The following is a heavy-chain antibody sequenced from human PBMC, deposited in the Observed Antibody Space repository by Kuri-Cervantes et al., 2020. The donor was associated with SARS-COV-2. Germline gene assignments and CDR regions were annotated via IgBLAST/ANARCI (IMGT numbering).Heavy chain of an antibody. D-gene: IGHD2-15*01. J-gene: IGHJ5*02. V-gene: IGHV4-34*01. CDR3: ARGRQFWDIVVVVAARWFDP. CDR1: GGSFSGYY. Sequence: SETLSLTCAVYGGSFSGYYWSWIRQPPGKGLEWIGETNHSGSTNYNPSLKSRVTISVDTSKNQFSLKLSSVTAADTAVYYCARGRQFWDIVVVVAARWFDPWGQGTLVTVSS. CDR2: TNHSGST.